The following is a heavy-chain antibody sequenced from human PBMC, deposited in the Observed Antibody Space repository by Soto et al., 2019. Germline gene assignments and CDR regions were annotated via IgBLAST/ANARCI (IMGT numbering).Heavy chain of an antibody. Sequence: QVQLVESGGGVVQPGRSLRLSCAASGFTFSSYGMHWVRQAPGKGLEWVSAISYDGSSQYYADSVKGRFTISRDKSKNTLYLQMNSLRPDDTAVYYCARGRNWFDSWGQGTLVTVSS. CDR2: ISYDGSSQ. J-gene: IGHJ5*01. CDR1: GFTFSSYG. V-gene: IGHV3-30-3*01. CDR3: ARGRNWFDS.